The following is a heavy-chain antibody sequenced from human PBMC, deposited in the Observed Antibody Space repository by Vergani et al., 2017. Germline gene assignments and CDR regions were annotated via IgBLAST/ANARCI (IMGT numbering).Heavy chain of an antibody. J-gene: IGHJ4*02. D-gene: IGHD3-10*01. V-gene: IGHV4-61*02. CDR3: ARSGGGQIRGPFDY. CDR1: GASITSGSFY. CDR2: IHASGTK. Sequence: QVHLNEAGPGLVKPSQTLSLTCTVSGASITSGSFYWSWIRQPAGKGLEWIGRIHASGTKNYNPSLRSRVTLSVDTSNQLSLKMISMTAADTAVYYCARSGGGQIRGPFDYWGQGGLVTVSS.